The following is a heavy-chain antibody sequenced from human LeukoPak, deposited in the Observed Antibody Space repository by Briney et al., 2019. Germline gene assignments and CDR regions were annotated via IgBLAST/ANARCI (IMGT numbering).Heavy chain of an antibody. CDR2: IYYSGST. D-gene: IGHD2-2*01. V-gene: IGHV4-59*01. J-gene: IGHJ4*02. Sequence: SETLSLTCTVSGGSISSYYRSWIRQPPGKGLEWIGYIYYSGSTNYNPSLKSRATISVDTSKNQFSLKLSSVTAADTAVYYCARDVVPKYCSSTSCYRGGFDYWGQGTLVTVSS. CDR3: ARDVVPKYCSSTSCYRGGFDY. CDR1: GGSISSYY.